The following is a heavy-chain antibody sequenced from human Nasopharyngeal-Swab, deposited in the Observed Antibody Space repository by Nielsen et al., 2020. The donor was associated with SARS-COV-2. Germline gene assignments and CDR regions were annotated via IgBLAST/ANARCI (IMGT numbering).Heavy chain of an antibody. J-gene: IGHJ2*01. CDR2: ITSGNSV. CDR3: ARGFSSSFAFWYFDL. V-gene: IGHV3-48*01. D-gene: IGHD6-19*01. CDR1: GFTFSPYT. Sequence: GGSLRLSCATSGFTFSPYTMTWVRQAPGKGLQWISYITSGNSVQYADSVRGRFTISRDNSKNTLFLQMNSLSAEDTAVYYCARGFSSSFAFWYFDLWGRGTL.